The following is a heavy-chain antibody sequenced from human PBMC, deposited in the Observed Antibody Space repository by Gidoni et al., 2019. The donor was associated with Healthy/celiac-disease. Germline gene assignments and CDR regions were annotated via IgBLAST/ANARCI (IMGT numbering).Heavy chain of an antibody. J-gene: IGHJ2*01. CDR2: IYPGDSDT. CDR3: ARQEGQSGLAVALWYFDL. D-gene: IGHD6-19*01. CDR1: GYSFTSYW. Sequence: EVQLVQSGAEVKKPGESLKISCKGSGYSFTSYWLGWVRQMPGKGLEWMGIIYPGDSDTRYSPSFQGQVTISADKSISTAYLQWSSLKASDTAMYYCARQEGQSGLAVALWYFDLWGRGTLVTVSS. V-gene: IGHV5-51*01.